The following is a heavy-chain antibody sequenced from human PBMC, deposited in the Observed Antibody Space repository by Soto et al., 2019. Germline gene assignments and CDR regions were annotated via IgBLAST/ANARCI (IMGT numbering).Heavy chain of an antibody. D-gene: IGHD5-12*01. CDR2: TYFRSKWYN. CDR3: AKGDNLGPKTGYAFDP. J-gene: IGHJ5*02. CDR1: GDSVSSNTAS. Sequence: SQTLSLTCAISGDSVSSNTASWNWIRQSPSRGLEWLGRTYFRSKWYNDYAVSVKSRIIINPDTSNNQFTLQLNSVTPEDTAVYFCAKGDNLGPKTGYAFDPWGQGIMVTVSS. V-gene: IGHV6-1*01.